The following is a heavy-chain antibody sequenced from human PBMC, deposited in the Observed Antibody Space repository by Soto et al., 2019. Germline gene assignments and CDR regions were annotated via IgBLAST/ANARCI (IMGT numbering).Heavy chain of an antibody. V-gene: IGHV3-33*08. CDR2: TWYDGSSE. J-gene: IGHJ6*03. D-gene: IGHD6-6*01. CDR3: ARGSVAADSYYYYNMDV. Sequence: GSLRLSCAASGFTFSSYNMHWVRQAPGKGLEWVAVTWYDGSSEYYADSVKGRFTISRDNSKNTLYLQMNSLRAEDTAVYFCARGSVAADSYYYYNMDVWGKGTTVPVSS. CDR1: GFTFSSYN.